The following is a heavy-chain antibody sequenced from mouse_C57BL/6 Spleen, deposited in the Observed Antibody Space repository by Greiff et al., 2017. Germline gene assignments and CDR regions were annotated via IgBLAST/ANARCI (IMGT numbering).Heavy chain of an antibody. CDR3: ARSDYDAMDY. Sequence: EVKVVESEGGLVQPGSSMKLSCTASGFTFSDYYMAWVRQVPEKGLEWVANINYDGSSTYYLDSLKSRFIISRDNAKNILYLQMSSLKSEDTATYYCARSDYDAMDYWGQGTSVTVSS. J-gene: IGHJ4*01. CDR2: INYDGSST. V-gene: IGHV5-16*01. CDR1: GFTFSDYY.